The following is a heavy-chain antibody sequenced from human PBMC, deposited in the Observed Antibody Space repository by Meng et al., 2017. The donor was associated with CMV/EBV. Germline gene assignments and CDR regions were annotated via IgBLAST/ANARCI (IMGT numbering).Heavy chain of an antibody. Sequence: TFSSYAISWVRQAAGQGLEWMGVFIPIFDTANYAQKCQGRVTITTDESTSTAYMELSSLRSEDTAVYYCASSYCTNGVCYPLYYFDYWGQGTLVTVSS. CDR3: ASSYCTNGVCYPLYYFDY. J-gene: IGHJ4*02. V-gene: IGHV1-69*05. D-gene: IGHD2-8*01. CDR2: FIPIFDTA. CDR1: TFSSYA.